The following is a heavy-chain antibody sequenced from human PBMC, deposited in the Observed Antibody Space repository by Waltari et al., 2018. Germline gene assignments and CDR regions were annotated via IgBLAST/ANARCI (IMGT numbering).Heavy chain of an antibody. CDR1: GGSISSSSYY. V-gene: IGHV4-39*07. CDR2: IYYSGST. Sequence: QLQLQESGPGLVKPSETLSLTCTVSGGSISSSSYYWGWIRQPPGKGLEWIGSIYYSGSTYYTPSLKSRVTISVDTSKNQFSLKLSSVTAADTAVYYCARDGVVPAAMGGWFDPWGQGTLVTVSS. J-gene: IGHJ5*02. D-gene: IGHD2-2*01. CDR3: ARDGVVPAAMGGWFDP.